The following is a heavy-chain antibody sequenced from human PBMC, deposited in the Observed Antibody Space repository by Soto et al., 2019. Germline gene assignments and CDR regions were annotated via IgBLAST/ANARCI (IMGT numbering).Heavy chain of an antibody. CDR2: IYYSGST. Sequence: SETLSLTCTVSGGSISSYYWSWIRQPPGKGLEWIGYIYYSGSTNYNPSLKSRVTISVDTSKNQFSLKLSSVTAADTAVYYCARGGHSSSWYSFDYWGQGTLVTVSS. CDR3: ARGGHSSSWYSFDY. D-gene: IGHD6-13*01. CDR1: GGSISSYY. V-gene: IGHV4-59*01. J-gene: IGHJ4*02.